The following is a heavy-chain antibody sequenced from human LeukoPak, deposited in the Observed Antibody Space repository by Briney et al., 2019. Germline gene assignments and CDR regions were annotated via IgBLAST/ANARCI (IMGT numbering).Heavy chain of an antibody. CDR2: INHSGST. CDR1: GGSISSYY. CDR3: ARGLGAQYNWNRAPLGY. V-gene: IGHV4-34*01. D-gene: IGHD1-1*01. J-gene: IGHJ4*02. Sequence: PSETLSLTCTVSGGSISSYYWSWIRQPPGKGLEWIGEINHSGSTNYNPSLKSRVTISVDTSKNQFSLKLSSVTAADTAAYYCARGLGAQYNWNRAPLGYWGQGTLVTVSS.